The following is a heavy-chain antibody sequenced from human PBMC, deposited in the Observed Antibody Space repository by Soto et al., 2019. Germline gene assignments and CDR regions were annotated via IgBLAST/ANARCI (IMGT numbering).Heavy chain of an antibody. CDR3: TMARYSSAWYYFDY. J-gene: IGHJ4*02. Sequence: QVQLVESGGGMVQPGRSLRLSCAASGFTFSTYGMHWVRQAPGKGLEWVAVIWSDGSSEYCSDSVKGRLTISRDNSKNTLYLQISSLRAEDRAVDYCTMARYSSAWYYFDYWGQGALVTFSS. D-gene: IGHD6-19*01. CDR2: IWSDGSSE. CDR1: GFTFSTYG. V-gene: IGHV3-33*01.